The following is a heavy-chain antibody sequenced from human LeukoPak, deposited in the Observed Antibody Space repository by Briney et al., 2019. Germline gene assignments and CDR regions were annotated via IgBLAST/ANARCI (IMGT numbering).Heavy chain of an antibody. V-gene: IGHV3-23*01. CDR3: AKETYSSGWYPYFDY. CDR1: GFTFSSYA. J-gene: IGHJ4*02. Sequence: PGGSLRLSCVASGFTFSSYAMSWVRQAPGKGLEWVSGISGRGGSTYYADSVKGQFTISRDNSKNTLFLQMNSLRAEDTAVYYCAKETYSSGWYPYFDYWGQGTLVTVSS. D-gene: IGHD6-19*01. CDR2: ISGRGGST.